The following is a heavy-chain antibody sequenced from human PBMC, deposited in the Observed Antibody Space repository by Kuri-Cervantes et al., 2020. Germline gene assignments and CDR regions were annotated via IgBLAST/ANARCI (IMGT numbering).Heavy chain of an antibody. D-gene: IGHD2-21*02. Sequence: GSLRLSCTVSGGSISSYYWSWIRQPPGKGLEWIGYIYYSGSTNYNPSLKSRVTISVDTSKNQFSLKLSSLTAADTAVYYCARVVTALDYWGQGTLVTVSS. CDR3: ARVVTALDY. V-gene: IGHV4-59*08. CDR2: IYYSGST. CDR1: GGSISSYY. J-gene: IGHJ4*02.